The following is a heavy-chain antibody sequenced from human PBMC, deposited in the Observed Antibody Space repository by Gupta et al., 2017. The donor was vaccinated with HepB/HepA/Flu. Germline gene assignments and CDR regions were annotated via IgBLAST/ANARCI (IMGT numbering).Heavy chain of an antibody. CDR1: GFTFSSYV. CDR3: ARAIYTNPGYYYGMDV. Sequence: EVQLVASGGGLVLPGGSLRVSCASAGFTFSSYVMHWIRQAPGKGLEYVSTISGDGGSTYYANSVKDRFTISRDNSKNTLFLQMGSLRAEDMAVYYCARAIYTNPGYYYGMDVWGQGTTVTVSS. J-gene: IGHJ6*02. CDR2: ISGDGGST. V-gene: IGHV3-64*01. D-gene: IGHD2-2*02.